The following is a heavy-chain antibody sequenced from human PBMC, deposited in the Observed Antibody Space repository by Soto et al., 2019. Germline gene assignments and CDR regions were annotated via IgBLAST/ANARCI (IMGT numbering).Heavy chain of an antibody. D-gene: IGHD2-2*01. CDR3: ARDTSRLPGYYYFDY. J-gene: IGHJ4*02. V-gene: IGHV4-59*01. CDR1: GGSISSYY. CDR2: IYYSGST. Sequence: SETLSLTCTVSGGSISSYYWSWIRQPPGKGLEWIGYIYYSGSTNYNPSLKSRVTISVDTSKNQFSLKMSSVTAADTAVYYCARDTSRLPGYYYFDYWGQGTLVTVSS.